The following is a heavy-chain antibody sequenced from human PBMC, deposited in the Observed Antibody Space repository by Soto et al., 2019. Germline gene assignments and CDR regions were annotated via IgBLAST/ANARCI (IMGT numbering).Heavy chain of an antibody. CDR1: GGSVSSGSYY. D-gene: IGHD2-2*01. Sequence: SETLSLTCTVSGGSVSSGSYYWSWIRQPPGKGLEWIGYIYYSGSTNYNPSLKSRVTISVNTSNNQFSLKLSFVTAADTAVYYCARVERDIVLVPAAWDYWGQGTLVTVSS. CDR2: IYYSGST. J-gene: IGHJ4*02. V-gene: IGHV4-61*01. CDR3: ARVERDIVLVPAAWDY.